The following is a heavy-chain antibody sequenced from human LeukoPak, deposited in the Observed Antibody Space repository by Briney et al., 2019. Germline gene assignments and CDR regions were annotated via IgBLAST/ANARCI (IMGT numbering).Heavy chain of an antibody. CDR1: GYTFTGYY. CDR3: ARDKSLAGSWLFLLYVCDF. Sequence: ASVKVSCKASGYTFTGYYMHWVRQAPGQGLEWMGWINPNSGGTNYAQKFQGRVTMTRDTSISTAYMELSRLRSDDTAVYYCARDKSLAGSWLFLLYVCDFWGQGTLVTVSS. D-gene: IGHD3-16*01. J-gene: IGHJ4*02. V-gene: IGHV1-2*02. CDR2: INPNSGGT.